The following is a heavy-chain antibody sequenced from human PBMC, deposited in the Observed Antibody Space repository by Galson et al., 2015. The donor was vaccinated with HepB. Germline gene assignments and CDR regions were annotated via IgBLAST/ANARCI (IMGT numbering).Heavy chain of an antibody. D-gene: IGHD3-10*01. J-gene: IGHJ6*02. CDR3: ARERNYYGSGSTYGMDV. CDR2: IKQDGSEK. Sequence: SLRLSCAASGFTFSSSWMTWVRQAPGKGLEWVANIKQDGSEKYYVDSVKGRFTISRDNAKNSLDLQMSSLKAEDTALCYCARERNYYGSGSTYGMDVWGQGTTVTVSS. CDR1: GFTFSSSW. V-gene: IGHV3-7*01.